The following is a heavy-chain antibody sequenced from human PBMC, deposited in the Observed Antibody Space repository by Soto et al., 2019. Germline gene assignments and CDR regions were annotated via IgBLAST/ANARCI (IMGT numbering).Heavy chain of an antibody. V-gene: IGHV5-51*01. CDR2: IYPGDSDT. D-gene: IGHD6-6*01. CDR1: GYSFTSYW. J-gene: IGHJ6*02. CDR3: ARQPSYSSSSGEYYYYYGMDV. Sequence: PGESLKISCKGSGYSFTSYWIGWVRQMPGKGLEWMGIIYPGDSDTRYSPSFQGQVTISADKSISTAYLQWSSLKASDTAMYYWARQPSYSSSSGEYYYYYGMDVWGQGTTVTVSS.